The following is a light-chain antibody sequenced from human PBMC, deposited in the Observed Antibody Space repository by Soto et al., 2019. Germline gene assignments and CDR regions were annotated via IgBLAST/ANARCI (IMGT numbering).Light chain of an antibody. CDR1: QSVSSSF. CDR2: GAS. CDR3: QQYGSSSLA. V-gene: IGKV3-20*01. Sequence: EIVLTQSPGTLSLSPGERATLSCRASQSVSSSFLAWYQQKPGQAPRLLIYGASRRAPGIPDTFSGSGSGTDFTLTISRLEPEDFAVYYCQQYGSSSLAFGGGTTVDIK. J-gene: IGKJ4*01.